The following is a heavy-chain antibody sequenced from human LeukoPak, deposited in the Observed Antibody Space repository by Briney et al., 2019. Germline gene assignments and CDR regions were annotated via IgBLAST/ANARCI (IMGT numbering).Heavy chain of an antibody. D-gene: IGHD6-13*01. Sequence: PAGSLRLSCAASGFTFSGSAMHWVRQASGKGLEWVGRIRSKANSYATAYAASVKGRFTISRDDSKNTAYLQMNSLKTEDTAVYYCTRARIAAAGTAGDFDIWGQGTMVTVSS. CDR3: TRARIAAAGTAGDFDI. CDR1: GFTFSGSA. CDR2: IRSKANSYAT. V-gene: IGHV3-73*01. J-gene: IGHJ3*02.